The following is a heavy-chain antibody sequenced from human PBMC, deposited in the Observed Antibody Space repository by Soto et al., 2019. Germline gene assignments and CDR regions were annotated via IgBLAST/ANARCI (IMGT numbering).Heavy chain of an antibody. CDR1: GGTFSSYA. CDR3: ARTKSRRFYYYGSGSYWYYYYGIDV. J-gene: IGHJ6*02. D-gene: IGHD3-10*01. Sequence: SVKVSCKASGGTFSSYAISWVRQAPGQGLEWMGGIIPIFGTANYAQKFQGRVTITADESTSTAYMELSSLRSEDTAVYYCARTKSRRFYYYGSGSYWYYYYGIDVWGQGTTVTVSS. CDR2: IIPIFGTA. V-gene: IGHV1-69*13.